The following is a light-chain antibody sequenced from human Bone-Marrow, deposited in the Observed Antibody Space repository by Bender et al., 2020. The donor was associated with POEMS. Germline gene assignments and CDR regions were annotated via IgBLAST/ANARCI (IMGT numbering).Light chain of an antibody. CDR1: ALANQY. V-gene: IGLV3-25*03. CDR2: KDI. J-gene: IGLJ1*01. Sequence: SAVLTQPPSVSVSPGQTARITCSGDALANQYTFWYQQRPGQAPVMVMSKDIERPSGIPERFSGSSSGPTVTLTINGVQAEDEADYYCQSSDTGSSVFVFGPGTRVTVL. CDR3: QSSDTGSSVFV.